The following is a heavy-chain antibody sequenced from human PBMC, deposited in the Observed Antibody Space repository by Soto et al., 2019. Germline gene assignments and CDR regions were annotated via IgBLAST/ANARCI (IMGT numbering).Heavy chain of an antibody. J-gene: IGHJ4*02. V-gene: IGHV4-4*07. CDR3: ARDIASYAYGEGY. Sequence: SETLSLTCTVSGGSINSYCWSWIRQPAGKGLEWIGRVYSSGTTDYNPSLNSRATMSVETSKNQFSLKLSSVTAADTAVYYCARDIASYAYGEGYWGQGIQVTVSS. CDR2: VYSSGTT. CDR1: GGSINSYC. D-gene: IGHD2-21*01.